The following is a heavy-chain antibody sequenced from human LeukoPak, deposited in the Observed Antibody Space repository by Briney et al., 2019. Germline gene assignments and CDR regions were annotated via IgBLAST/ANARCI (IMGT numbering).Heavy chain of an antibody. V-gene: IGHV3-21*01. D-gene: IGHD3-22*01. CDR2: ISSSSSYI. Sequence: PGGSLRLSCAASGFTFSSYSMNWVRQAPGKGLEWVSSISSSSSYIYYADSVKGRFTISRDNAKNSLYLQMNSLRAEDTAVYYCARESSGHDAFDIWGQGTMVTVSS. J-gene: IGHJ3*02. CDR1: GFTFSSYS. CDR3: ARESSGHDAFDI.